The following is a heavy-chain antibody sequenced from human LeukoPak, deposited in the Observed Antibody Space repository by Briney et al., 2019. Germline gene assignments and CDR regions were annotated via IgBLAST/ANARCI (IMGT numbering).Heavy chain of an antibody. J-gene: IGHJ4*02. CDR2: IIPIFGTA. D-gene: IGHD4-17*01. V-gene: IGHV1-69*13. Sequence: ASVKVSCKASGGTFSSYAISWVRQAPGQGLEWMGGIIPIFGTANYAQKFQGRVTITADESTSTAYMELSSLRSEDTAVYYCARDDYGDYRDLYYFDYWGQETLVTVSS. CDR3: ARDDYGDYRDLYYFDY. CDR1: GGTFSSYA.